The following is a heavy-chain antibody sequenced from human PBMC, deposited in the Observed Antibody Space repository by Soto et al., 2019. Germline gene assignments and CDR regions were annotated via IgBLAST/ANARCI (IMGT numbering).Heavy chain of an antibody. Sequence: EVQLVESGGGLVQPGGSLRLACAASGFTFSSYWMHWVRQAPGKGLVWVSRINSDGRSTNYADSVKGRFTISRDNAKNTLYLHMNSLRAEDTAVYYCAREEGAAFYYDGMDVWGQGTTVTVSS. CDR3: AREEGAAFYYDGMDV. CDR2: INSDGRST. V-gene: IGHV3-74*01. J-gene: IGHJ6*02. CDR1: GFTFSSYW.